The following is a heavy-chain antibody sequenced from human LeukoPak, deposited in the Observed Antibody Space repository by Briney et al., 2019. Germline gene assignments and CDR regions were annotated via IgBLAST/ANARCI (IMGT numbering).Heavy chain of an antibody. CDR3: AKVLGGYDSSAPDDY. Sequence: AGGSLRLSCAASGFTFDDYAMHWVRQAPGKGLEWVSLISGDGGSTYYADSVKGRFTISRDNSKNSLYLQMNGLRTEDTALYYCAKVLGGYDSSAPDDYWGQGTLVTVSS. CDR2: ISGDGGST. CDR1: GFTFDDYA. J-gene: IGHJ4*02. D-gene: IGHD3-22*01. V-gene: IGHV3-43*02.